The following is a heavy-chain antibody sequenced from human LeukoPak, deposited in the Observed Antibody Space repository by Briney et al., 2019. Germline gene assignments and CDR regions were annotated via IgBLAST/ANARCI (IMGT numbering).Heavy chain of an antibody. CDR3: ARAVVAIQLWSTAPYYFDY. Sequence: SETLSLTCAVYGGSFSGYYWSWIRQPPGKGLEWIGEINHSGSTNYNPSLKSRVTISVDTSKNQFSLKLSSVTAADTAVYYCARAVVAIQLWSTAPYYFDYWGQGTLVTVSS. J-gene: IGHJ4*02. CDR2: INHSGST. V-gene: IGHV4-34*01. CDR1: GGSFSGYY. D-gene: IGHD5-18*01.